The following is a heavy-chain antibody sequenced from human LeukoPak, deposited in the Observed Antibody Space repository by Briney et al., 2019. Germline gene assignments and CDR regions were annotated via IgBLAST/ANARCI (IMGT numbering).Heavy chain of an antibody. Sequence: ASVKVSCKASGYTFTSYDINWVRQATGQGLEWMGWMNPNSGNTGYAQKFQGRVTMTRNTSISTAYMELSSLRSEDTVVYYCARGNLYYYGSGSYDSYYYYGMDVWGQGTTVTSP. V-gene: IGHV1-8*01. CDR1: GYTFTSYD. D-gene: IGHD3-10*01. CDR2: MNPNSGNT. CDR3: ARGNLYYYGSGSYDSYYYYGMDV. J-gene: IGHJ6*02.